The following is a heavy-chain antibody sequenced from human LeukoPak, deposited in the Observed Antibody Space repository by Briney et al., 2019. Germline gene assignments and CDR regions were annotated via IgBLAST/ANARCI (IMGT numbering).Heavy chain of an antibody. V-gene: IGHV3-30-3*01. CDR3: ARVGSSQPLAYYYYMDV. D-gene: IGHD6-13*01. Sequence: GRSLRLSCAASGFTFSSYAMHWVRQAPGKGLEWVAVISYDGSNKYYADSVKGRFTISRDNSKNTLYLQMNSLRAEDTAVYYCARVGSSQPLAYYYYMDVWGKGTTVTVSS. CDR2: ISYDGSNK. CDR1: GFTFSSYA. J-gene: IGHJ6*03.